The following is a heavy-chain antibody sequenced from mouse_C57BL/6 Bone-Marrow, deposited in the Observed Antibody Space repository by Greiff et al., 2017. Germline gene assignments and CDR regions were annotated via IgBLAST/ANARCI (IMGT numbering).Heavy chain of an antibody. J-gene: IGHJ1*03. D-gene: IGHD1-1*01. V-gene: IGHV1-64*01. CDR2: IHPNSGST. CDR3: AAGSSYGWYFDV. CDR1: GYTFTSYW. Sequence: VKLQQPGAELVKPGASVKLSCKASGYTFTSYWMHWVKQRPGQGLEWIGMIHPNSGSTNYNEKFKSKATLTVDKSSSTAYMQLSSLTSEDSAVYYCAAGSSYGWYFDVWGTGTTVTVSS.